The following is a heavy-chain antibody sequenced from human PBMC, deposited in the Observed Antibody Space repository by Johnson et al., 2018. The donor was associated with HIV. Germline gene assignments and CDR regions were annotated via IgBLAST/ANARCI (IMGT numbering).Heavy chain of an antibody. J-gene: IGHJ3*02. CDR1: GFTFSDFG. Sequence: QVQLVESGGGVVQPGKSLRLSCAASGFTFSDFGMHWVRQAPGKGLEWVAVIWYDGGNKYYADSVKGRFTISRDNAKNSLYLQMNSLRAEDTAVYYCARVSNHAFDIWGQGTMVTVSS. CDR2: IWYDGGNK. CDR3: ARVSNHAFDI. V-gene: IGHV3-33*01.